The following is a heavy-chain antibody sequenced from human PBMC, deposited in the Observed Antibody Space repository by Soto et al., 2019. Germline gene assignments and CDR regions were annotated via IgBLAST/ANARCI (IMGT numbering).Heavy chain of an antibody. CDR3: ATMKGGSQYYYYGMDV. CDR2: IIPLLDIA. Sequence: SVKVSCKASGGTFSNDIITWVRQAPGQGLEWMGRIIPLLDIANYAQKFQGRVTITADKSTSTAYMELNSLRSEDTAVYYCATMKGGSQYYYYGMDVWGQGTTVTVSS. CDR1: GGTFSNDI. J-gene: IGHJ6*02. D-gene: IGHD3-10*01. V-gene: IGHV1-69*02.